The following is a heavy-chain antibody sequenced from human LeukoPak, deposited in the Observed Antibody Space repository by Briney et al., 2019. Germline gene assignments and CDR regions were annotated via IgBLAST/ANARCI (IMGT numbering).Heavy chain of an antibody. CDR1: GFTCSDYY. J-gene: IGHJ4*02. D-gene: IGHD6-19*01. V-gene: IGHV3-21*01. CDR2: ISSSNSYI. Sequence: GGSLRLSCVVSGFTCSDYYMDWVRLAPGKGLEWVSSISSSNSYIYNADSVKGRFTISRDNAKNSLYLQMNSLRAEDTAVYYCARDQGLLVVAGRFGYWGQGTLVTVSS. CDR3: ARDQGLLVVAGRFGY.